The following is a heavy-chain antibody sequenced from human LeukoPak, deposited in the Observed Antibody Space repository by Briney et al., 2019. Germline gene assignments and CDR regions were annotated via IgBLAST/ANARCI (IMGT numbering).Heavy chain of an antibody. Sequence: GGSLRLSCAASGFTFSSYGMHWVRQAPGKGLEWVAVIWYDGSNKYYADSVKGRFTISRDNSKNTLYLQMNSLRAEGTAVYYCAKLYSSHLDYWGQGTLVTVSS. CDR3: AKLYSSHLDY. V-gene: IGHV3-33*06. CDR2: IWYDGSNK. J-gene: IGHJ4*02. CDR1: GFTFSSYG. D-gene: IGHD6-13*01.